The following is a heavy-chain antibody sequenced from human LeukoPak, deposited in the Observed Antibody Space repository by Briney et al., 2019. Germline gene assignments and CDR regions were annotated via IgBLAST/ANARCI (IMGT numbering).Heavy chain of an antibody. V-gene: IGHV3-43*02. J-gene: IGHJ4*02. CDR3: AKETLTTGYFDY. D-gene: IGHD4-11*01. CDR1: GFTFDDYA. Sequence: GGSLRLSCAASGFTFDDYAMHWVRQAPGKGLESASLISGDGCSTYYADSVKGRFTISRDNSKNSLYLQMNSLRTEDTALYYCAKETLTTGYFDYWGQGTLVTVSS. CDR2: ISGDGCST.